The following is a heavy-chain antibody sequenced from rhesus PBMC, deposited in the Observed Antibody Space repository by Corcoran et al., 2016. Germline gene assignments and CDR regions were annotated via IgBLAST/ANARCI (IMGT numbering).Heavy chain of an antibody. D-gene: IGHD4-17*01. CDR3: ARGRGGNYALDY. J-gene: IGHJ4*01. CDR1: GYTFTSYS. Sequence: QVQLVQSGAEVKKPGASVKPSCQASGYTFTSYSKNWVRPAPGKGLGWKGWMNPNNGNTGYAQKFKGRVTMTRDTSTSTAYMELSSLRSEDTAVYYCARGRGGNYALDYWGQGVLVTVSS. V-gene: IGHV1-200*01. CDR2: MNPNNGNT.